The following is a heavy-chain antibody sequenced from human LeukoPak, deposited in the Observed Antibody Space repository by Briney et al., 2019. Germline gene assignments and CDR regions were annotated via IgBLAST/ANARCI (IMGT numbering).Heavy chain of an antibody. CDR1: GFTFSSYA. V-gene: IGHV3-23*01. CDR3: ARDCSGGSCYSYGMDV. J-gene: IGHJ6*02. D-gene: IGHD2-15*01. CDR2: ISGSGGST. Sequence: PGGSLRLSCAASGFTFSSYAMSWVRQAPGKGLEWVSAISGSGGSTYYADSVKGRFTISRDNSKNTLYLQMNSLRAEDTAVYYCARDCSGGSCYSYGMDVWGQGTTVTVSS.